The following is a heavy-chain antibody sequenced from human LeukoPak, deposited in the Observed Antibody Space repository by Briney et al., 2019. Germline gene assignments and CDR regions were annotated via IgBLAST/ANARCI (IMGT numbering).Heavy chain of an antibody. V-gene: IGHV3-23*01. J-gene: IGHJ3*02. CDR2: ISGSGGST. Sequence: GGSLRLSCTASGFTYSSYAMSWVRQAPGKGLEWVSAISGSGGSTYYADSVRGRFTIFRDNSKNTLYLQMNSLRAEDTALYYCLKDRVGASPHDAFDIWGQGTMVTVSS. D-gene: IGHD1-26*01. CDR1: GFTYSSYA. CDR3: LKDRVGASPHDAFDI.